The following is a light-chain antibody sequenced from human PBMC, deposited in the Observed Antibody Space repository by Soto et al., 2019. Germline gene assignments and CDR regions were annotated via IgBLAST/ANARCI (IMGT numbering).Light chain of an antibody. J-gene: IGKJ1*01. Sequence: EIVLTQSPSTLSLSPGERAILSCRASQSVSSFLAWFQQKPGQAPRLLIYGASTRATGIPARFSGSGSGTEFTLTISSLQSEDFAVYYCQQYNNWPPWTFGQGTKVDI. CDR2: GAS. V-gene: IGKV3-15*01. CDR3: QQYNNWPPWT. CDR1: QSVSSF.